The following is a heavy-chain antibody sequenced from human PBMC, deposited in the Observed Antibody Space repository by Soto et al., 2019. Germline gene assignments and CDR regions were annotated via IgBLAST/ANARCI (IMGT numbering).Heavy chain of an antibody. CDR1: GFTFSSYW. V-gene: IGHV3-7*01. CDR2: IKQDGSEK. CDR3: ARAYYYGSGSYLISPYYYYMDV. Sequence: GGSLRLSCAASGFTFSSYWMSWVRQAPGKGLEWVANIKQDGSEKYYVDSVKGRFTISRDNAKNSLYLQMNSLRAEDTAVYYCARAYYYGSGSYLISPYYYYMDVWGKGTTVTVSS. J-gene: IGHJ6*03. D-gene: IGHD3-10*01.